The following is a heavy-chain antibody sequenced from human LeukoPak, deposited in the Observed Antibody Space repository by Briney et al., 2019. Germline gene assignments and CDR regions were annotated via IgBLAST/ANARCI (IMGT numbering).Heavy chain of an antibody. Sequence: SETLSLTCTVSGGSISSSSYYWGWIRQPPRKGLEWIGSIYYSGSTYYNPSLKSRVTISVDTSKNQFSLKLSSVTAADTAVFYCAGSDYYYYMDVWGKGTTVTVSS. J-gene: IGHJ6*03. CDR3: AGSDYYYYMDV. CDR1: GGSISSSSYY. CDR2: IYYSGST. D-gene: IGHD3-10*01. V-gene: IGHV4-39*01.